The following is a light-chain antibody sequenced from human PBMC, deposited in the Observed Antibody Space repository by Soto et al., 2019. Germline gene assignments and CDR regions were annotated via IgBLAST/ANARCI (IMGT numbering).Light chain of an antibody. V-gene: IGKV3-11*01. CDR2: DAS. CDR1: QSVSSY. CDR3: QHFGGTTFT. Sequence: ETVLTQSPATLSLSPGERATLSCKASQSVSSYLAWYQQKPGQAPRLLIYDASNRATGIPARFSGSGSGTDFTLTISSLEPEDFAVYYCQHFGGTTFTFGQGTRLEIK. J-gene: IGKJ5*01.